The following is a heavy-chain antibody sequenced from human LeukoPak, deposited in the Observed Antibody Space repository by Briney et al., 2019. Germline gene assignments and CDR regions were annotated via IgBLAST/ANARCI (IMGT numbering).Heavy chain of an antibody. Sequence: SQTLSLTCAVSDGSISSGGYSWSWLRQPPGKGLEWIGYIYHSGSTYYNPSLKSRVTISVDRSKNPFSLKLSSVTAADTAVYYCARGGPITMVRGVIINQNWFDPWGQGTLVTVSS. CDR1: DGSISSGGYS. CDR2: IYHSGST. J-gene: IGHJ5*02. CDR3: ARGGPITMVRGVIINQNWFDP. D-gene: IGHD3-10*01. V-gene: IGHV4-30-2*01.